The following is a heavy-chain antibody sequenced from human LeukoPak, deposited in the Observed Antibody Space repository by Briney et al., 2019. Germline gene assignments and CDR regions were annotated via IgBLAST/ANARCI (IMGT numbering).Heavy chain of an antibody. CDR2: ISGRGDTT. Sequence: GGSLRLSCAASGFTFSSYAMSWVRQAPGMGLEWVSAISGRGDTTYYADSVQGRFTISRDNSKSTLCLQMNSLRAEDTAVYYCAKQLGYCSDGSCYFPYWGQGTLVTVSS. J-gene: IGHJ4*02. CDR1: GFTFSSYA. V-gene: IGHV3-23*01. D-gene: IGHD2-15*01. CDR3: AKQLGYCSDGSCYFPY.